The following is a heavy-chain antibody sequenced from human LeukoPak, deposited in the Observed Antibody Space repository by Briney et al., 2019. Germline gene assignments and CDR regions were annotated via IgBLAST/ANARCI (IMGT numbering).Heavy chain of an antibody. Sequence: GASVKVSCKASGYTFGAYYMYWVRQAPGQGLEWMGGIIPIFGRANYAQKFQGRVTITADDSTSTAYMELSSLRSEDTAVYYCADLVYCSSSSCYEPFNQTWGQGTLVTVSP. CDR3: ADLVYCSSSSCYEPFNQT. CDR2: IIPIFGRA. V-gene: IGHV1-69*13. CDR1: GYTFGAYY. J-gene: IGHJ4*02. D-gene: IGHD2-2*01.